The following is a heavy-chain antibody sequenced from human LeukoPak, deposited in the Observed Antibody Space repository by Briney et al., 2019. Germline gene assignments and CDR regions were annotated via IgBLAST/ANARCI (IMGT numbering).Heavy chain of an antibody. CDR3: ARHPYDFWSGYFDY. Sequence: SETLSLTCTVSDYSISSSYYWGWIRQPPGKGLEWFGIIYHSGSTNYNPSLKSRVTISVDTSKNQFSLKLSSVTAANTAVYYCARHPYDFWSGYFDYWGQGTLVTVSS. CDR2: IYHSGST. V-gene: IGHV4-38-2*02. D-gene: IGHD3-3*01. J-gene: IGHJ4*02. CDR1: DYSISSSYY.